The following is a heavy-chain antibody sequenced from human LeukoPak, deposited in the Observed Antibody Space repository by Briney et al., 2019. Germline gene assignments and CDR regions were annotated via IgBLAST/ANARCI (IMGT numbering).Heavy chain of an antibody. Sequence: GGSLRLSCAASGFTFSSYWMHWVRQASGKGLVWVSRINGDGSSTTYAGSVKGRFTISRDNAKNTLYLQMNSLRAEDTAVYYCARELRFGELAFDIWGQGTLVTVSS. J-gene: IGHJ3*02. CDR1: GFTFSSYW. D-gene: IGHD3-10*01. V-gene: IGHV3-74*01. CDR3: ARELRFGELAFDI. CDR2: INGDGSST.